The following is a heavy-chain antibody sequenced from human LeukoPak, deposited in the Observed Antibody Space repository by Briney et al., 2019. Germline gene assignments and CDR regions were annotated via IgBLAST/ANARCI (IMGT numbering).Heavy chain of an antibody. J-gene: IGHJ4*02. CDR1: GFTFGSYT. CDR3: ARALTTLTYEGY. V-gene: IGHV3-21*01. Sequence: PGGSRRLSCAASGFTFGSYTMHWIRQAPGKGLEWVSSISGSNSYIFYADSVKGRFTVSRDNAKDSLYLQMNSLRAEDTAVYYCARALTTLTYEGYWGQGTLVTVSS. D-gene: IGHD1-1*01. CDR2: ISGSNSYI.